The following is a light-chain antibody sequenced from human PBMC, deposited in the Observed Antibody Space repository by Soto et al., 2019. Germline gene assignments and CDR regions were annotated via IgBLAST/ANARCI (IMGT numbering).Light chain of an antibody. V-gene: IGKV1-9*01. Sequence: DIQLTQSPAFLSASVGDRVTITCRASQDISDYLAWYQQRPGKAPKLLIYAASTLQSVVPSRFSGSGCGSEFTLTLISLQRGDCAKSYCQQLNSYPRTVRGGNKVQ. CDR1: QDISDY. CDR3: QQLNSYPRT. J-gene: IGKJ4*01. CDR2: AAS.